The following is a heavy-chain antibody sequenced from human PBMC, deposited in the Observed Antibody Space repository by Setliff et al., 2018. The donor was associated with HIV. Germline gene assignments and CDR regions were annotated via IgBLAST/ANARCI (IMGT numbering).Heavy chain of an antibody. CDR3: ARAQGYCSSTSCYFRDLFDP. CDR1: GYTFTSYY. D-gene: IGHD2-2*01. V-gene: IGHV1-46*01. Sequence: ASVKVSCKASGYTFTSYYMHWVRQAPGQGLEWMGIINPSGGSTSYAQKFQGRVTMTRDTSTSTVYMELSSLRSEDTAVYYCARAQGYCSSTSCYFRDLFDPWGQGTLVTVSS. J-gene: IGHJ5*02. CDR2: INPSGGST.